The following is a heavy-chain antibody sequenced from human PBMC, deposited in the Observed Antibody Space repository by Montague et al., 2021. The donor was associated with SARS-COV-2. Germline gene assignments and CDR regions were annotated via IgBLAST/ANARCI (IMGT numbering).Heavy chain of an antibody. CDR1: GGSISSYS. Sequence: SLTFTVSGGSISSYSWSWIRQPPGKGLEWIGSIFYSGSTNYNPSLKIRVTISVDTSKKQFSLKLSSVTAADTAVYYCARLGLGGYDILTGYYQSGMDVWGQGTTVTVSS. CDR3: ARLGLGGYDILTGYYQSGMDV. V-gene: IGHV4-59*08. D-gene: IGHD3-9*01. J-gene: IGHJ6*02. CDR2: IFYSGST.